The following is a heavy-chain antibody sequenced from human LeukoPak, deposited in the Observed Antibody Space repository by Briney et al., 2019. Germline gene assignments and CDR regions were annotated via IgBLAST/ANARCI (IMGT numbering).Heavy chain of an antibody. CDR3: ARVVEAFWRGYSGYDLYFDY. Sequence: SETLSLTCTVSGGSISSYYWSWIRQPAGKGLEWIGRIYTSRSTNYNPSLKSRVTMSVDTSKNQFSLKLSSVTAADTAVYYCARVVEAFWRGYSGYDLYFDYWGQGTLVTVSS. CDR2: IYTSRST. J-gene: IGHJ4*02. V-gene: IGHV4-4*07. CDR1: GGSISSYY. D-gene: IGHD5-12*01.